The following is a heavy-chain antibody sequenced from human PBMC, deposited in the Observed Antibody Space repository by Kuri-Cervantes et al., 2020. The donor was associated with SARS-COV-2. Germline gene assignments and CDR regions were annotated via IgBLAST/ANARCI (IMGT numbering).Heavy chain of an antibody. Sequence: SVKVSCKASGGTFSSYAISWVRQAPGQGLEWMGGIIPIFGTANYAQKFQGRVTITTDESTSTAYMELSSLRSEDTAVYYCARDRTSWGSFRDAFDIWGQGTMVTVSS. CDR1: GGTFSSYA. D-gene: IGHD7-27*01. CDR2: IIPIFGTA. J-gene: IGHJ3*02. CDR3: ARDRTSWGSFRDAFDI. V-gene: IGHV1-69*05.